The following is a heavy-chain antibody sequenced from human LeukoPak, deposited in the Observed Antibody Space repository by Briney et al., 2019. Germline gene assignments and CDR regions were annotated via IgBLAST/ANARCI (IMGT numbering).Heavy chain of an antibody. D-gene: IGHD6-13*01. CDR2: IKQDGSEK. CDR3: ASGRAAAGTFQY. J-gene: IGHJ4*02. V-gene: IGHV3-7*03. CDR1: GFTFSDYW. Sequence: GGSLRLSCAASGFTFSDYWMNWVRQAPGKGLEWLANIKQDGSEKYYVDSVRGRFTISRDNAKNSLYLQMNTLRAGDTAVYYCASGRAAAGTFQYWGQGTLVTVSS.